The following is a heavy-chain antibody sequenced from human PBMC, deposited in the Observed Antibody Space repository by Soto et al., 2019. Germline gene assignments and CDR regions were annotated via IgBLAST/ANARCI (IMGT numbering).Heavy chain of an antibody. CDR1: GFSFRSYN. J-gene: IGHJ4*02. D-gene: IGHD2-2*01. CDR3: AIAGLSCSSLGCGLDY. Sequence: EVQLVESGGGLVKPGGSLRLSCEVSGFSFRSYNMNWVRQAPGKGLEWVSAISPSSGYKYYADSMKGRFTVSRDNAKNTPCLQRNSLRAEDTAVSYCAIAGLSCSSLGCGLDYWGQGTLVTVSS. CDR2: ISPSSGYK. V-gene: IGHV3-21*01.